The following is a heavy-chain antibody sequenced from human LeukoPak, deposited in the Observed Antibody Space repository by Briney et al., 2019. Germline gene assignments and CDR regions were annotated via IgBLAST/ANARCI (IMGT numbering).Heavy chain of an antibody. V-gene: IGHV3-53*05. CDR1: GFTVSSNY. Sequence: GGSLRLSCAASGFTVSSNYMSWVRQAPGKGLEWVSVIYSGGSTYYADSVKGRFTISRDNSKNTLYLQMNSLRAEDTAVYYCAKDARLQYSFFYYYMDVWGKGTTVTVSS. J-gene: IGHJ6*03. D-gene: IGHD4-11*01. CDR3: AKDARLQYSFFYYYMDV. CDR2: IYSGGST.